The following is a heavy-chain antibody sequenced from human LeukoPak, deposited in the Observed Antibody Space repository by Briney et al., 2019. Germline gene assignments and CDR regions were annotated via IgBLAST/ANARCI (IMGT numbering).Heavy chain of an antibody. J-gene: IGHJ5*02. Sequence: PSETLSLTRTVSGGSPSSKTYYWGWIRQPPGKGLEWIGAVYYDGTTYYNLSLKSRLTISVDTSQNQFSLKLTSVSAADTAVYYCTTSAWYEKIDTWGQGALVTVSS. V-gene: IGHV4-39*01. CDR3: TTSAWYEKIDT. CDR2: VYYDGTT. CDR1: GGSPSSKTYY. D-gene: IGHD6-19*01.